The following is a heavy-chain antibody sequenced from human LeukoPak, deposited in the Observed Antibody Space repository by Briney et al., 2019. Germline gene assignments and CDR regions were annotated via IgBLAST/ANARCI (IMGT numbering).Heavy chain of an antibody. J-gene: IGHJ3*02. CDR1: GGSISSYY. V-gene: IGHV4-59*01. CDR2: IYYSGST. D-gene: IGHD3-9*01. Sequence: PSETLSLTCTVSGGSISSYYWSWIRQPPGKGLEWIGYIYYSGSTNHNPSLKSRVTISVDTSKNQFSLKLSSVTAADTAVYYCARGEVLTSYDAFDIWGQGTMVTVSS. CDR3: ARGEVLTSYDAFDI.